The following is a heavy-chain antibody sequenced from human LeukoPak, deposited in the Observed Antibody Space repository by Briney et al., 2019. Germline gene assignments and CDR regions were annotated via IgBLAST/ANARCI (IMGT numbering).Heavy chain of an antibody. CDR2: IRYDGSNK. Sequence: GGSLRLSCAASGFTFSSYGMHWVRQAPGKGLEWVAFIRYDGSNKYYADSVKGRFTISRDNSKNTLYLQMNSLRAVDTAEYYCAKDKVTMVRGVILPSSDYWGQGTLVTVSS. D-gene: IGHD3-10*01. CDR1: GFTFSSYG. V-gene: IGHV3-30*02. CDR3: AKDKVTMVRGVILPSSDY. J-gene: IGHJ4*02.